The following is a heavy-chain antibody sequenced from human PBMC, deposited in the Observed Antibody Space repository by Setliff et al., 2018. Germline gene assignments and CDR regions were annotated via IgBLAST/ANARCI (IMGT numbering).Heavy chain of an antibody. CDR1: GFSFSSYA. CDR2: ISAGGGST. D-gene: IGHD1-1*01. V-gene: IGHV3-23*01. CDR3: AKTRGSNWNFFYYMDV. Sequence: GGSLRLSCAASGFSFSSYAMTWVRQAPGKGLEWVSAISAGGGSTYSADSVKGRLTISRDNSKNTLYLQMNSLRAEDTAVYYCAKTRGSNWNFFYYMDVWGKGTTVTVSS. J-gene: IGHJ6*03.